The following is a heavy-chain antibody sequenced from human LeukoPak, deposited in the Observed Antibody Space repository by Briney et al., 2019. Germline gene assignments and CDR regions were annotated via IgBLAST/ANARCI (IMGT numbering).Heavy chain of an antibody. D-gene: IGHD3-3*01. CDR3: VKDQTGVGIGTGLFDL. V-gene: IGHV3-23*01. Sequence: GGSLRLSCAASGVTLSSYAMSWARQAPGKGLEWVSGISSSGSGGNTYYADSVKGRFTISRDNPKNTLYLQMSSLRAEDTAFYYCVKDQTGVGIGTGLFDLWGRGTLVTVSS. CDR2: ISSSGSGGNT. CDR1: GVTLSSYA. J-gene: IGHJ2*01.